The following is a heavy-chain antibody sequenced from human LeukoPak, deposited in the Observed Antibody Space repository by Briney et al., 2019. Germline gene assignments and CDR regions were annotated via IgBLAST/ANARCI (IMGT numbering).Heavy chain of an antibody. Sequence: GASVKVSCKASGYTVTGYYMHWVRQAPGQGLEWMGRINPNSGGTNYAQKFQGRVTMTRDTSISTAYMELSRLRSDDTAVYYCARGSSGDYSVSGSAWFDPWGQGTLVTVSS. CDR1: GYTVTGYY. J-gene: IGHJ5*02. CDR2: INPNSGGT. CDR3: ARGSSGDYSVSGSAWFDP. V-gene: IGHV1-2*06. D-gene: IGHD3-10*01.